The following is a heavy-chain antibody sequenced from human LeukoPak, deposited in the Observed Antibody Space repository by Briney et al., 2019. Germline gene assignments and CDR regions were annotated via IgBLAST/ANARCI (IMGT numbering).Heavy chain of an antibody. V-gene: IGHV4-59*12. CDR3: ARGNYDFWSGPPYYYYVDV. CDR2: IYYSGST. J-gene: IGHJ6*03. D-gene: IGHD3-3*01. Sequence: SETLSLTCTVSGGSISSYYWSWIRQPPGKGLEWIGYIYYSGSTNYNPSLKSRVTMSVDTSKNQFSLKLSSVTAADTAVYYCARGNYDFWSGPPYYYYVDVWGKGTTVTVSS. CDR1: GGSISSYY.